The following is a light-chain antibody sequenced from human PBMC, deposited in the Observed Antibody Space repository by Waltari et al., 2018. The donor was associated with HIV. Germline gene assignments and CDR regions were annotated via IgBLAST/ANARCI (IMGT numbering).Light chain of an antibody. CDR2: QDR. CDR3: QAWDSNTAHVL. CDR1: KLGDKY. J-gene: IGLJ2*01. V-gene: IGLV3-1*01. Sequence: SYDLTQSPSVSVSPGQTASITCSGDKLGDKYASWYQQKAGQSPVLVIFQDRQRPSGTPDRFSGSNAGNTATLTISGTQAMDEADYYCQAWDSNTAHVLFGGGTKVTVL.